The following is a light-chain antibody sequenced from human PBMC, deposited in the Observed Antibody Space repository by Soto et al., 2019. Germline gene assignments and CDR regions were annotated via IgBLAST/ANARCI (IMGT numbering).Light chain of an antibody. V-gene: IGKV3-15*01. CDR2: GAS. CDR3: QQYNNWPLT. J-gene: IGKJ3*01. Sequence: EIVMTQSPATLSVSPGERATLSCRVSQSVSSNLAWYQQKPGQAPRLLIYGASTRATGIPARFSGSGSGTEFTLTISSLQSEDFAVYYCQQYNNWPLTFGPGTKVDNK. CDR1: QSVSSN.